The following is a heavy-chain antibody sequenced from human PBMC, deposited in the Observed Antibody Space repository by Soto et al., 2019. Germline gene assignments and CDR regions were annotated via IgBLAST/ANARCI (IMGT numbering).Heavy chain of an antibody. CDR2: ISGSGGRT. D-gene: IGHD3-10*01. Sequence: GGSLRLSCAASGFTFSTYAMSWVRQAPGKGLEWVSAISGSGGRTYYADSVKGRFTISRDNSKNTLYLQMNSLRAEGTAVYYCAKAYGSGEYYYYYYGMDVWGQGTTVTVSS. CDR1: GFTFSTYA. J-gene: IGHJ6*02. V-gene: IGHV3-23*01. CDR3: AKAYGSGEYYYYYYGMDV.